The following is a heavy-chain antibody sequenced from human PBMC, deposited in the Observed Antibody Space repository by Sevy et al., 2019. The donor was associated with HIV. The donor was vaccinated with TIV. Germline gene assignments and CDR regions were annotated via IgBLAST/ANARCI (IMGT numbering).Heavy chain of an antibody. CDR2: INNDGTYI. V-gene: IGHV3-21*06. CDR3: VRDGGDEYGAGSYYGPFDY. J-gene: IGHJ4*02. D-gene: IGHD3-10*01. CDR1: GFNFHDYS. Sequence: GGSLRLSCVVSGFNFHDYSVNWVRQAPGKGLEWVSSINNDGTYIFYGDPVKGRFTVSRDNAKNSLYLHMNSLRADDTAVYYCVRDGGDEYGAGSYYGPFDYWGRGTLVTVSS.